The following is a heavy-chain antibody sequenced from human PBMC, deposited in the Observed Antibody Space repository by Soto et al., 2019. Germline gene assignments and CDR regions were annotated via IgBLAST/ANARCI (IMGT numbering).Heavy chain of an antibody. CDR1: GGTFSSYA. Sequence: SVKVSCKASGGTFSSYAISWVLQAPGQGLEWMGGIIPIFGTANYAQKFQGRVTITADESTSTAYMELSSLRSEDTAVYYCARDRSIVVVTNDAFDIWGQGTMVTVSS. CDR2: IIPIFGTA. J-gene: IGHJ3*02. D-gene: IGHD2-21*02. V-gene: IGHV1-69*13. CDR3: ARDRSIVVVTNDAFDI.